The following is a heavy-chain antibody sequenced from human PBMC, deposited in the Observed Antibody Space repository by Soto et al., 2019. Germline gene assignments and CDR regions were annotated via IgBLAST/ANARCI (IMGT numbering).Heavy chain of an antibody. Sequence: ASAKVSCNASGYTFTSYDINWVRQATGQGVEGMGCINHNRGNTGYAQNFRGRVTMTRNTSRSTAYMGLSSLRSEDTAVYYCAGQDAGYDCWSGYYSNYYYYYMDVWGKGTTVSVSS. CDR2: INHNRGNT. V-gene: IGHV1-8*01. J-gene: IGHJ6*03. CDR3: AGQDAGYDCWSGYYSNYYYYYMDV. CDR1: GYTFTSYD. D-gene: IGHD3-3*01.